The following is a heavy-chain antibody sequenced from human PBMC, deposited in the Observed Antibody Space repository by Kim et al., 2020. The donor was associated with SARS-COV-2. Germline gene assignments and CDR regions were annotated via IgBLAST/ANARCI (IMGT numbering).Heavy chain of an antibody. J-gene: IGHJ4*02. D-gene: IGHD5-12*01. CDR2: FDPEDGET. CDR3: ASRSSPDRGYDKYYFDY. CDR1: GYTLTELS. Sequence: ASVKVSCKVSGYTLTELSMHWVRQAPGKGLEWMGGFDPEDGETIYAQKFQGRVTMTEDTSTDTAYMELSSLRSEDTAVYYCASRSSPDRGYDKYYFDYWGQGTLVTVSS. V-gene: IGHV1-24*01.